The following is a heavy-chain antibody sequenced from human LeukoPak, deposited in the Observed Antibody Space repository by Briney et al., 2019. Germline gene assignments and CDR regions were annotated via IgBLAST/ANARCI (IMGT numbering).Heavy chain of an antibody. CDR2: IYHSGST. J-gene: IGHJ6*03. CDR3: ARQGGSNSPYYYYYMDV. CDR1: GYSISSGYY. Sequence: SETLSLTCGVSGYSISSGYYWGWFRQPPGKGLEWIGCIYHSGSTYNNPSLKSRVTISVDTSKNQFSLRLSSVTAADTAVYYCARQGGSNSPYYYYYMDVWGKGTTVTVSS. V-gene: IGHV4-38-2*01. D-gene: IGHD3-16*01.